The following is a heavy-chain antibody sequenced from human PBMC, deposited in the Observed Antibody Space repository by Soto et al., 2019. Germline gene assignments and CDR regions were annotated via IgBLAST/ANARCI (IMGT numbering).Heavy chain of an antibody. Sequence: EVQLVESGGGLVQPGGSLRLSCAASGFTVSTKYMSWVRQAPGKGLEWVSVIYSGGSTFYADSVRGRFTISRDNSKNTVNLQMNSLRAEDPAVYYCARDPRAADYWGQGTLVTVSS. CDR3: ARDPRAADY. J-gene: IGHJ4*02. CDR2: IYSGGST. CDR1: GFTVSTKY. D-gene: IGHD3-10*01. V-gene: IGHV3-66*01.